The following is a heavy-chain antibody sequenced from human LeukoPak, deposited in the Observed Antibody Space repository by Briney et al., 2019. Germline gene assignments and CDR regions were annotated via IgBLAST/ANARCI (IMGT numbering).Heavy chain of an antibody. J-gene: IGHJ4*02. CDR3: AREGRGGDYRIFDY. D-gene: IGHD4-17*01. V-gene: IGHV3-33*01. CDR1: GFTFSSYG. Sequence: GGSLRLSCAASGFTFSSYGMHWVRQAPGKGLEWVAVIWYDGSNKYYADSVKGRFTISRDNSKNMLYLQMNSLRAEDTAVYYCAREGRGGDYRIFDYWGQGTLVTVSS. CDR2: IWYDGSNK.